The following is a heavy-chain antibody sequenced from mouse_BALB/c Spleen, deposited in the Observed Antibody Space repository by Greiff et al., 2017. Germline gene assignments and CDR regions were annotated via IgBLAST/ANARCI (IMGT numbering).Heavy chain of an antibody. CDR1: GYTFTDYE. Sequence: QVQLQQSGAELVRPGASVTLSCKASGYTFTDYEMHWVKQTPVHGLEWIGAIDPETGGTAYNQKFKGKATLTADKSSSTAYMELRSLTSEDSAVYYCTRGNYGNGLFAYWGQGTLVTVSA. V-gene: IGHV1-15*01. J-gene: IGHJ3*01. CDR2: IDPETGGT. D-gene: IGHD2-1*01. CDR3: TRGNYGNGLFAY.